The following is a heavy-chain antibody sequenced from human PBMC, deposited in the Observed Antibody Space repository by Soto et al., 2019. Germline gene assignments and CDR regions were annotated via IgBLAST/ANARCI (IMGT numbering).Heavy chain of an antibody. Sequence: GGSLRLSCSGFGFNFSDYYMNWIRQSPVKGLEWVSSILSLESHKYYAASVMGRFSVSRDNAKRSLFLQMNNLRAEDTGIYFCATGLKDTSNRPSFDSWGPGTPVTVS. CDR3: ATGLKDTSNRPSFDS. CDR2: ILSLESHK. J-gene: IGHJ4*02. V-gene: IGHV3-11*01. D-gene: IGHD2-8*01. CDR1: GFNFSDYY.